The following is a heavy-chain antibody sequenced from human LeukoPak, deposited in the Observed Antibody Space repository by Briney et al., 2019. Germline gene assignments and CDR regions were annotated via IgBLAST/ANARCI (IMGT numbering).Heavy chain of an antibody. CDR3: ARYRPYDFWSGYLPGGFDP. V-gene: IGHV4-34*01. J-gene: IGHJ5*02. CDR2: INHSGST. D-gene: IGHD3-3*01. Sequence: ASETLSLTCAVYGGSFSGYYWSWIRQPPGKGLEWIREINHSGSTNYNPSLKSRVTISVDTSKNQFSLKLSSVTAADTAVYYCARYRPYDFWSGYLPGGFDPWGQGTLVTVSS. CDR1: GGSFSGYY.